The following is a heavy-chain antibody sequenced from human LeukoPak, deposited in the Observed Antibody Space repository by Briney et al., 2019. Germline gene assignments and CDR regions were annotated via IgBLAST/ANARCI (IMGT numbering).Heavy chain of an antibody. Sequence: GGSLRLSCAASGSTFTSYWMHWVRQAPGKGLVWVSRINSDGSSTSYADSVKGRFTISRDNAMQTLHLQMNSLRAEDTGVYYCAKSGGSNYFDHWGQGILVTVSS. V-gene: IGHV3-74*01. D-gene: IGHD1-26*01. J-gene: IGHJ4*02. CDR2: INSDGSST. CDR3: AKSGGSNYFDH. CDR1: GSTFTSYW.